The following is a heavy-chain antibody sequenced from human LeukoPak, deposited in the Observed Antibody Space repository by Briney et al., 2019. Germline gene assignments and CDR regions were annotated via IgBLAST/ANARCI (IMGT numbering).Heavy chain of an antibody. V-gene: IGHV4-59*01. CDR1: GGSISSYY. Sequence: SGTLSLTCTVSGGSISSYYWSWIRQPPGKGLEWIGYIYYSGSTNYNPSLKSRVTISVDTSKNQFSLKLSSVTAADTAVYYCARAWPIVVVPAAMRIAAAGIFDYWGQGTLVTVSS. CDR3: ARAWPIVVVPAAMRIAAAGIFDY. D-gene: IGHD2-2*01. CDR2: IYYSGST. J-gene: IGHJ4*02.